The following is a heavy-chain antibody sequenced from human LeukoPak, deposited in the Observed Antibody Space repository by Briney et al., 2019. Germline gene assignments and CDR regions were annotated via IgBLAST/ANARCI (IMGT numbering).Heavy chain of an antibody. Sequence: GGSLRLSCAASGFTFSSYAMSWVRQAPGKGLEWVSAISGSGGSTYYADSVKGRFTISRDNSKNTPYLQMNSLRAEDTAVYYCARDFSDRTFDYWGQGTLVTVSS. D-gene: IGHD3-22*01. V-gene: IGHV3-23*01. J-gene: IGHJ4*02. CDR2: ISGSGGST. CDR1: GFTFSSYA. CDR3: ARDFSDRTFDY.